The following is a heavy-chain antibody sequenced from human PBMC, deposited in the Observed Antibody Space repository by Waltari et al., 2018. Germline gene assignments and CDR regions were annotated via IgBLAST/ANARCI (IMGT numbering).Heavy chain of an antibody. Sequence: EVQLVESGGGLVQPGGSLRLSCAASGFPFSSYWMGWVRQAPGKGLEWLANINHDGSGKYFLGSVKGRFTISRDNAKNSVYLQMNSLTGEDTAVYYCATSLDAAGNDWGQGTLVTVSS. J-gene: IGHJ4*02. CDR3: ATSLDAAGND. CDR1: GFPFSSYW. D-gene: IGHD5-18*01. CDR2: INHDGSGK. V-gene: IGHV3-7*01.